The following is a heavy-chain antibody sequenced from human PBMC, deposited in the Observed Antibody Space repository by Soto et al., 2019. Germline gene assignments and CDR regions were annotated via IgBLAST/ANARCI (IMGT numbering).Heavy chain of an antibody. CDR3: XXXXXXXXXTPMITPGY. CDR2: ISASGGST. D-gene: IGHD3-22*01. Sequence: EVQLLESGGGLVQPVGSLRLSCAASGFTFASYAMSWVRQAPGKGLEWVSAISASGGSTYFADSVKGRFTISRDNSKNTLYXXXXXLRAEDTAXXXXXXXXXXXXXTPMITPGYWGQGTLVTVSS. V-gene: IGHV3-23*01. J-gene: IGHJ4*02. CDR1: GFTFASYA.